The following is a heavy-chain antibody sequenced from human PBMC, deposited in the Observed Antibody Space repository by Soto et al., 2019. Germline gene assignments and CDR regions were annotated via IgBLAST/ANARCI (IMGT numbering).Heavy chain of an antibody. J-gene: IGHJ4*02. D-gene: IGHD1-26*01. CDR1: GGSISSYC. V-gene: IGHV4-59*01. Sequence: PSETLSLTCTVSGGSISSYCWSWIRQPPGKGLEWLGYIYYSGSTNYNPSLRSRVTISVDTSKNQFSLKLSSVTAADTAVYYCARGGGSPDYWGQGTLVTVSS. CDR2: IYYSGST. CDR3: ARGGGSPDY.